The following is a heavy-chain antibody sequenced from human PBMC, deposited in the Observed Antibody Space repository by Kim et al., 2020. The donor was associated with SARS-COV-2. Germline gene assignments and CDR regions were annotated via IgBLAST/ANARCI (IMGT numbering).Heavy chain of an antibody. CDR3: AREAPRKDYMTYAMDV. D-gene: IGHD3-10*01. CDR1: GGSISSYY. J-gene: IGHJ6*02. CDR2: IYTSGST. Sequence: SETLSLTCTVSGGSISSYYWSWIRQPAGKGLEWIGRIYTSGSTNYNPSLKSRVTMSVDTSKNQFSLKLSSVTAADTAVYYCAREAPRKDYMTYAMDVWGQGTTVTVSS. V-gene: IGHV4-4*07.